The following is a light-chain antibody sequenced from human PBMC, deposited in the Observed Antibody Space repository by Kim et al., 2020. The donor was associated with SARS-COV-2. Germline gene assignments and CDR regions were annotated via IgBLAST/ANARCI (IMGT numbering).Light chain of an antibody. CDR2: GAS. V-gene: IGKV3-15*01. Sequence: EIVMTQSPATLSVSPGERATLSCRASQSVSSNLAWYQQKPGQAPRLLIYGASTRATGIPARFSGSRSGTEFALTISSLQSEDFAVYYCQQYNNWLMYTFGQGTKLEI. J-gene: IGKJ2*01. CDR3: QQYNNWLMYT. CDR1: QSVSSN.